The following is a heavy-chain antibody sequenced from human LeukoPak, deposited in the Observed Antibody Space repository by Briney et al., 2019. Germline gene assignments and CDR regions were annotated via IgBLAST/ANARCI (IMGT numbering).Heavy chain of an antibody. CDR2: VYYGRSP. CDR3: AISSGTGTFSY. CDR1: GDSISRSTYY. J-gene: IGHJ4*01. Sequence: MASETLSLTCTVSGDSISRSTYYWAWIRQPPGKGLEWIGSVYYGRSPYFNPSLESRATISVDTSKNHFSLKMSSVTAADTAVYYCAISSGTGTFSYWGQEPWSPSPQ. D-gene: IGHD6-25*01. V-gene: IGHV4-39*02.